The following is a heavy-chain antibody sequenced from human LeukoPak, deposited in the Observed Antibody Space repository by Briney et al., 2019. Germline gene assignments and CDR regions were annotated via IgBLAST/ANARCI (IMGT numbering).Heavy chain of an antibody. CDR2: ISSSGSTI. CDR1: GFTFSDYY. D-gene: IGHD3-3*01. V-gene: IGHV3-11*01. J-gene: IGHJ6*02. CDR3: ARVSNSGFLEWPIDYGMDV. Sequence: GGSLRLSCAASGFTFSDYYMSWIRQAPGKGLEWVSYISSSGSTIYYADSVKGRFTISRDNAKNSLYLQMNSLRAEDTAVYYCARVSNSGFLEWPIDYGMDVWGQGTTVTVSS.